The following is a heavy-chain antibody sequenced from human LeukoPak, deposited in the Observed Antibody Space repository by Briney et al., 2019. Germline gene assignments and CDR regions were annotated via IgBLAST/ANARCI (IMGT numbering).Heavy chain of an antibody. D-gene: IGHD2-2*01. Sequence: SETLSLTCAVYGGSFSGYYWSWIRQPPGKGLEWIGEINHSGSTNFNPSLKSRVTISVDTSKNQFSLKLSSVTAADTAVYYCARISLIGRVVPPPRVYGMDVWGKGTTVTVSS. CDR2: INHSGST. CDR1: GGSFSGYY. CDR3: ARISLIGRVVPPPRVYGMDV. J-gene: IGHJ6*04. V-gene: IGHV4-34*01.